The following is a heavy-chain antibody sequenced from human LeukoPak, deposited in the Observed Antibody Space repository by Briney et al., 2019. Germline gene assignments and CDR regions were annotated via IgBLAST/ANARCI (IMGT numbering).Heavy chain of an antibody. CDR2: IYYSGSI. Sequence: PSETLSLTCTVSGGSISTYSWSSVRQPPGKGLEWIGYIYYSGSINYNPSLKSRVTMSVDTSKNQFSLKLSSVTAADAAVYYCARSNREAFWSGYELGSYYFDYWGQRTLVTVSS. V-gene: IGHV4-59*12. CDR1: GGSISTYS. J-gene: IGHJ4*02. CDR3: ARSNREAFWSGYELGSYYFDY. D-gene: IGHD3-3*01.